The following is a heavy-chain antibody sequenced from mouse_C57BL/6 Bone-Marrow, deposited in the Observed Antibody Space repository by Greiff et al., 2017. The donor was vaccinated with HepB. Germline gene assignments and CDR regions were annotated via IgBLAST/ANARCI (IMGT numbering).Heavy chain of an antibody. CDR3: ARLYGSSHFDY. V-gene: IGHV1-69*01. D-gene: IGHD1-1*01. CDR2: IDPSDSYT. J-gene: IGHJ2*01. Sequence: QVQLQQPGAELVMPGASVKLSCKASGYTFTSYWMHWVKQRPGQGLEWIGEIDPSDSYTNYNQKFKGKSTLTVDKSSSTAYMQLSSLTSEDSAVYYCARLYGSSHFDYWGQGTTLTVSS. CDR1: GYTFTSYW.